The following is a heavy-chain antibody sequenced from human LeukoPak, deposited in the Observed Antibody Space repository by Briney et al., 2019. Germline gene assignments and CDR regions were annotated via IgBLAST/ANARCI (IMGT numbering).Heavy chain of an antibody. CDR2: ISDSSSYI. CDR3: ASGYDSSGYYYNY. Sequence: GGSLSLSCAASGFTFCSYALSWVGPAPGHGLEWVSSISDSSSYIYYADSVRGRFTISRDNAKNSLYLQMNSLRAEDTAVYYCASGYDSSGYYYNYWGQGTLVTVSS. J-gene: IGHJ4*02. CDR1: GFTFCSYA. D-gene: IGHD3-22*01. V-gene: IGHV3-21*01.